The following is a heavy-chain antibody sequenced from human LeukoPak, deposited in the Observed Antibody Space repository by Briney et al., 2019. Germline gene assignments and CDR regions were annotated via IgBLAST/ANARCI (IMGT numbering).Heavy chain of an antibody. Sequence: AGGSLRLSCAASGFTFSSYGMPWVRQAPGKGLEWVAVIWYDGSNKYYADSVKGRFTISRDNSKNTLYLQMNSLRAEDTAVYYCARDSGDYYGMDVWGQGTTVTVS. CDR2: IWYDGSNK. CDR3: ARDSGDYYGMDV. CDR1: GFTFSSYG. D-gene: IGHD7-27*01. J-gene: IGHJ6*02. V-gene: IGHV3-33*01.